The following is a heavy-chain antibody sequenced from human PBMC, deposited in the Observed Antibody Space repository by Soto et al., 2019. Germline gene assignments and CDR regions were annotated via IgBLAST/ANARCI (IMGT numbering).Heavy chain of an antibody. CDR1: GGSSSSYY. V-gene: IGHV4-59*01. Sequence: SETLSLTCTVSGGSSSSYYWSWIRQPPGKGLEWIGYIYYSGSTNYNPSLKSRVTISVDTSKNQFSLKLSSVTAADTAVYYCARVRDYDFWSGYILDYWGQGTLVTVSS. J-gene: IGHJ4*02. CDR2: IYYSGST. D-gene: IGHD3-3*01. CDR3: ARVRDYDFWSGYILDY.